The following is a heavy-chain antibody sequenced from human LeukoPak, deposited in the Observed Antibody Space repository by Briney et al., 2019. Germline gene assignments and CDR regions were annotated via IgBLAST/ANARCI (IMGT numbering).Heavy chain of an antibody. CDR2: INPSGGSS. CDR1: GYTFINYY. CDR3: ARDGDILTGYYPFDY. J-gene: IGHJ4*02. Sequence: ASVKASCKASGYTFINYYIHWVRQAPGQGLEWMGTINPSGGSSNYAQKFQGRVTMTRDTSTNTVYMELSSLRSEDTAVYYCARDGDILTGYYPFDYWGQGTLVTVSS. D-gene: IGHD3-9*01. V-gene: IGHV1-46*01.